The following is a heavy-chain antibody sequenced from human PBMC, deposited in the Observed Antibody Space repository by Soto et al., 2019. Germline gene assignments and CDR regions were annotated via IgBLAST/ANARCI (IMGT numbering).Heavy chain of an antibody. Sequence: GASVKVSCKASGVTFSSYAISWVRQAPGQGLEWMGGIIPIFGTANYAQKFQGRVTITADKSTSTAYMELSSLRSEDTAVYYCASGGYSGDGNYGMDVWGQGTTVTVSS. D-gene: IGHD5-12*01. CDR3: ASGGYSGDGNYGMDV. V-gene: IGHV1-69*06. CDR1: GVTFSSYA. J-gene: IGHJ6*02. CDR2: IIPIFGTA.